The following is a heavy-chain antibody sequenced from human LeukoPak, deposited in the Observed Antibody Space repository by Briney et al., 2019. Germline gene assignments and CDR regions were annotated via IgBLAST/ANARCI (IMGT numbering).Heavy chain of an antibody. D-gene: IGHD4-11*01. CDR2: INAGNGNT. CDR3: ARVGPTVTTPYYYYGMDV. Sequence: GASVKVSCKASGYTFTSYATHWVRQAPGQRLEWMGWINAGNGNTKYSQKFQGRVTITRDTSASTAYMELSSLRSEDTAVYYCARVGPTVTTPYYYYGMDVWGQGTTVTVSS. V-gene: IGHV1-3*01. J-gene: IGHJ6*02. CDR1: GYTFTSYA.